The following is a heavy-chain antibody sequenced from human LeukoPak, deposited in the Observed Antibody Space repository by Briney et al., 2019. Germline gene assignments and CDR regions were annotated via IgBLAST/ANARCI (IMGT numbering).Heavy chain of an antibody. CDR3: ARLLVVVAATAYDAFDI. CDR1: GFTFSSYS. D-gene: IGHD2-15*01. V-gene: IGHV4-39*01. J-gene: IGHJ3*02. Sequence: GSLRLSCAASGFTFSSYSMNWIRQPPGKGLEWIGSIYYSGSTYYNPSLKSRVTISVDTSKNQFSLKLSSVTAADTAVYYCARLLVVVAATAYDAFDIWGQGTMVTVSS. CDR2: IYYSGST.